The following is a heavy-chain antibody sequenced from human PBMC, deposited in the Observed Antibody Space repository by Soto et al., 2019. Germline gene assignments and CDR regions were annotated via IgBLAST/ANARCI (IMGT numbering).Heavy chain of an antibody. Sequence: QVQLVQSGAEVKKPGSSVKVSCKASGGTFSSYAISWVRQAPGQGLEWMGGIIPIFGTANYAQKFQGRVTISAEESTSTAYMELSSLRSEDTAVYYCARGGGYCSGGSCYSLDYYYYGMDVWGQGTTVTVSS. CDR3: ARGGGYCSGGSCYSLDYYYYGMDV. CDR1: GGTFSSYA. J-gene: IGHJ6*02. CDR2: IIPIFGTA. V-gene: IGHV1-69*01. D-gene: IGHD2-15*01.